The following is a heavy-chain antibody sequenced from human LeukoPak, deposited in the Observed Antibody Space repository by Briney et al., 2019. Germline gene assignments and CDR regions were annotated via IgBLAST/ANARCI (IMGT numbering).Heavy chain of an antibody. D-gene: IGHD5-18*01. CDR1: GFTFSSYW. Sequence: GGSLRLSCAASGFTFSSYWMHWVRQAPGKGLVWVSRINSDGSSTSYADSVKGRFTISRDNAKNTLYLQMNSLRAEDTTVYYCAKDPNRGGGYSYGHMDVWGKGTTVTVSS. CDR2: INSDGSST. V-gene: IGHV3-74*01. CDR3: AKDPNRGGGYSYGHMDV. J-gene: IGHJ6*03.